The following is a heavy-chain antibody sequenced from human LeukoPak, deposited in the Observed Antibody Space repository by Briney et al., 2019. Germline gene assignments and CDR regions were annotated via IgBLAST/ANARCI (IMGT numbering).Heavy chain of an antibody. V-gene: IGHV1-2*06. CDR1: GYTFTGYY. CDR3: ARDGGYQAPSGY. D-gene: IGHD2-2*01. J-gene: IGHJ4*02. Sequence: ASVKLSCKASGYTFTGYYMHWVRQAPGQGLEWMGRINPNSGGTTYAQKFQGRVTMTRDTSISTAYMELSRLRSDDTAVYYCARDGGYQAPSGYWGQGKLDTVSS. CDR2: INPNSGGT.